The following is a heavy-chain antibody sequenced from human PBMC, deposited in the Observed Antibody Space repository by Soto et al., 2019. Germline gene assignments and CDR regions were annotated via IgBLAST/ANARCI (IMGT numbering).Heavy chain of an antibody. D-gene: IGHD3-16*01. Sequence: EEQLVESGGDLVQPGGSLRLSCAASGFTVSNNYMSWVRQAPGKGLEWVSLIYSGGSTYYADSVQGRFTISRDSSKNTLYLQMNSLRAEDTAMYYCAAYSHKGYWGQGTLVTVSS. V-gene: IGHV3-66*01. CDR2: IYSGGST. CDR3: AAYSHKGY. J-gene: IGHJ4*02. CDR1: GFTVSNNY.